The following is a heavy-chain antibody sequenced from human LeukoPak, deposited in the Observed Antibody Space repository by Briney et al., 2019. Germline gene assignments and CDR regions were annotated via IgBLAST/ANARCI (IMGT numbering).Heavy chain of an antibody. J-gene: IGHJ3*02. CDR2: IIPILGIA. D-gene: IGHD6-19*01. V-gene: IGHV1-69*04. CDR1: GGTFSSYA. CDR3: AREHSRWLDDSAFDI. Sequence: GASVKVSCKASGGTFSSYAISWVRQAPGQGLEWMGRIIPILGIANYAQKFQGRVTITADKSTSTAYMELSSLRSEDTAVYYCAREHSRWLDDSAFDIWGQWTMVTVSS.